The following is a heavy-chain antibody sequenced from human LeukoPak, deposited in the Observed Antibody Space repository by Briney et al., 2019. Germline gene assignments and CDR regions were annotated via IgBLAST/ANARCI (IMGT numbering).Heavy chain of an antibody. D-gene: IGHD2-2*01. Sequence: KPSETLSLTCTVSGGSISSYYWSWIRQPPGKGLEWIGYIYYSGSTNYNPSLKSRVTISVDTSKNQFSLKLSSVTAADTAVYYCARSPAAVVWFDPWGQGTLVTVSS. V-gene: IGHV4-59*01. CDR3: ARSPAAVVWFDP. J-gene: IGHJ5*02. CDR1: GGSISSYY. CDR2: IYYSGST.